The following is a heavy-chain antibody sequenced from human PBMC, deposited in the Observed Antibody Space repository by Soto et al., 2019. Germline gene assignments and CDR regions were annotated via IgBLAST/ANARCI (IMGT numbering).Heavy chain of an antibody. V-gene: IGHV1-18*01. D-gene: IGHD2-15*01. J-gene: IGHJ5*02. CDR1: GYSFRTHG. CDR3: AGDLGYCNSSGCFRNWFDP. Sequence: QVQLVQSGAEVKTPGASVKVSCRASGYSFRTHGISWVRQAPGQGLEWMGWISTYDDKTNFPQKFQGRITMTTDTSTSTAYMGLRSLRSDDTGVYFCAGDLGYCNSSGCFRNWFDPWGQGTLVTVSS. CDR2: ISTYDDKT.